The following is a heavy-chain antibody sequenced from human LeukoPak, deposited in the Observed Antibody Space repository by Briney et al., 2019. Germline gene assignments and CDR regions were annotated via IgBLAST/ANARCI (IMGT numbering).Heavy chain of an antibody. CDR1: GYTFTGYC. D-gene: IGHD6-13*01. CDR3: ASPQSIAAAGTTGENWFDP. V-gene: IGHV1-2*02. Sequence: GASVKVSCKASGYTFTGYCMHWVRQAPGQGLEWMGWINPNSGGTNYAQKFQGRVTMTRDTSISTAYMELSRLRSDDTAVYYCASPQSIAAAGTTGENWFDPWGQGTLVTVSS. CDR2: INPNSGGT. J-gene: IGHJ5*02.